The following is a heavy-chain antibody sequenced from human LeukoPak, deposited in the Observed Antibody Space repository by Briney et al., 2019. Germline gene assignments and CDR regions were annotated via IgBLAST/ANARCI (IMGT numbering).Heavy chain of an antibody. V-gene: IGHV4-34*01. J-gene: IGHJ4*02. CDR2: INHSGST. CDR1: GGSSSGYY. CDR3: ASTYDSSGYYGY. Sequence: SETLSLTCAVYGGSSSGYYWSWIRQPPGKGLEWIGEINHSGSTNYNPSLKSRVTISVDTSKNQFSLKLSSVTAADTAVYYCASTYDSSGYYGYWGQGTLVTVSS. D-gene: IGHD3-22*01.